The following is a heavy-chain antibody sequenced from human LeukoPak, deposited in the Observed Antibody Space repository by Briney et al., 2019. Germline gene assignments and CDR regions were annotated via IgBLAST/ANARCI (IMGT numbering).Heavy chain of an antibody. V-gene: IGHV7-4-1*04. CDR1: GYTFTSYA. CDR3: ARFYYGSGRYHYGMDV. CDR2: INTNTGNS. D-gene: IGHD3-10*01. J-gene: IGHJ6*02. Sequence: GASVKVSCKASGYTFTSYAMNWVRQAPGQGLEWMGWINTNTGNSTYAQGLTGRFVCSLDTSVSMAYLQISSLKAEDTAVYYCARFYYGSGRYHYGMDVWGQGTTVTVSS.